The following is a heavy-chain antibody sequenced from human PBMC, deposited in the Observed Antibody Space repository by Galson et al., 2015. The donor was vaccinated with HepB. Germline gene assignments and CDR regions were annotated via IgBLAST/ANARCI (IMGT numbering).Heavy chain of an antibody. D-gene: IGHD1-1*01. Sequence: LSLTCTVSGDSINTFSYFWSWIRQHPGKGLEWIGYIHSRGNPYYNPSLKSRITLSIDTSKNQFSLELSSVTAADTAVYFCARRGTYYFDYWGQGILVTASS. J-gene: IGHJ4*02. V-gene: IGHV4-31*03. CDR1: GDSINTFSYF. CDR2: IHSRGNP. CDR3: ARRGTYYFDY.